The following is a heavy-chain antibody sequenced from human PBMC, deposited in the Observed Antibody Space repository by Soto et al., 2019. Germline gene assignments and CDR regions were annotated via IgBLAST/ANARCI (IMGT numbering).Heavy chain of an antibody. CDR2: INAGNGNT. D-gene: IGHD2-2*01. Sequence: QVQLVQSGAEVKKPGASVKVSCKASGYTFTSYAMHWVRQAPGQRLEWMGWINAGNGNTKYSQKFQGRVTITRDTSASTAYMELSSLRSEDTAVYYCARGGVNDSSTSCYSYYYYGMEVWRQGTTVTVSS. CDR3: ARGGVNDSSTSCYSYYYYGMEV. V-gene: IGHV1-3*01. CDR1: GYTFTSYA. J-gene: IGHJ6*02.